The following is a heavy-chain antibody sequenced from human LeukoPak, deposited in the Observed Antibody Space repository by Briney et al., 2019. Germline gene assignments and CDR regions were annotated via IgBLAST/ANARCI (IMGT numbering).Heavy chain of an antibody. CDR1: GFTFSSYA. V-gene: IGHV3-23*01. D-gene: IGHD6-13*01. J-gene: IGHJ5*02. CDR3: AKAGPWQQLVPHWFDP. Sequence: GGSLRLSCAASGFTFSSYAMSWVRQAPGKGLEWVSAISGSGGSTYYADSVKGRFTISRDNSKNTLYLQMNSLRAEDTAVYYCAKAGPWQQLVPHWFDPWGQGTLVTVSS. CDR2: ISGSGGST.